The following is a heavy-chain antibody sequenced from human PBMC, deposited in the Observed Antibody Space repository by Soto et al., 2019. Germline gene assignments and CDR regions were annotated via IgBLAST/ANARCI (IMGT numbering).Heavy chain of an antibody. Sequence: PSETLSLTCTVSGGSISSSSYYWGWIRQPPGKGLEWIGSLYYSGSTYYNPSLKSRVTISVDTSKNQFSLKLSSVTATDTAVYYCERQIEESWNYDAFDIWGQGTMVTVS. D-gene: IGHD1-7*01. J-gene: IGHJ3*02. CDR1: GGSISSSSYY. CDR3: ERQIEESWNYDAFDI. V-gene: IGHV4-39*01. CDR2: LYYSGST.